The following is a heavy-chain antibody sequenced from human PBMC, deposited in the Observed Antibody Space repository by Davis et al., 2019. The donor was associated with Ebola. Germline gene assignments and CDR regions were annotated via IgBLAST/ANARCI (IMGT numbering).Heavy chain of an antibody. D-gene: IGHD1-26*01. CDR3: ARVPRVGNTGIYFYGMDV. Sequence: AASVKVSCKASGGTLSRYAISWVRQAPGQGLEWMGGTIPIFGAANYAQKFQGRVTITADESTNTAFMELSSLRSEDTAVYYCARVPRVGNTGIYFYGMDVWGKGTTVTVSS. V-gene: IGHV1-69*13. J-gene: IGHJ6*04. CDR1: GGTLSRYA. CDR2: TIPIFGAA.